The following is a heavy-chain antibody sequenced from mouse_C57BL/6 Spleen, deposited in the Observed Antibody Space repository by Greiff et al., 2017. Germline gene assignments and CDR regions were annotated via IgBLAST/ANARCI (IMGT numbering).Heavy chain of an antibody. D-gene: IGHD2-3*01. V-gene: IGHV1-39*01. CDR3: ARAKSYDGYFLWYFDV. J-gene: IGHJ1*03. Sequence: VQLKQSGPELVKPGASVKISCKASGYSFTDYNMNWVKQSNGKSLEWIGVINPNYGTTSYNQKFKGKATLTVDQSSSTAYMQLNSLTSEDSAVYYCARAKSYDGYFLWYFDVWGTGTTVTVSS. CDR2: INPNYGTT. CDR1: GYSFTDYN.